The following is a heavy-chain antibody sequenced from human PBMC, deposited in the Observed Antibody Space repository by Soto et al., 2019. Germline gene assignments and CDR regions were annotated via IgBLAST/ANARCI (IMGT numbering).Heavy chain of an antibody. J-gene: IGHJ6*02. V-gene: IGHV4-4*02. CDR1: GDSVTRSNW. Sequence: PSETLSLTCAVSGDSVTRSNWWSWVRQSPGKGLEWIGEIYHSGNTKYNPSLKSRITMSVDEAKNQFSLKMTSVTAADTAVYYCATSGWNEDFYYYYGMDVWGQGTTVTVSS. CDR2: IYHSGNT. D-gene: IGHD6-19*01. CDR3: ATSGWNEDFYYYYGMDV.